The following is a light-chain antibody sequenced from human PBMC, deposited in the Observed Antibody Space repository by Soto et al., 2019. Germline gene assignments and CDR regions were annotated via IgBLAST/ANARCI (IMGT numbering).Light chain of an antibody. CDR3: QPDGSTPFT. Sequence: EVVLTQSPVTLSLSPGERATLSCRASQSVSSPYLAWYQQKPGQPPRLLIYGASSRATDIPDRFNGSGYGTEVTHTIARLAPEDFAMYYCQPDGSTPFTFGPGTKVDI. J-gene: IGKJ3*01. V-gene: IGKV3-20*01. CDR2: GAS. CDR1: QSVSSPY.